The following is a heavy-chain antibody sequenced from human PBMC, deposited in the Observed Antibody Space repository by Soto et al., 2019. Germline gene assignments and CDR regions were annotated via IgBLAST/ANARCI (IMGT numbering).Heavy chain of an antibody. V-gene: IGHV3-48*02. CDR3: ARIKLVEWFLINVDVYDMDV. CDR1: GFSLSDYA. CDR2: ISSDSRTI. D-gene: IGHD3-3*01. J-gene: IGHJ6*02. Sequence: EGSLRLSCVASGFSLSDYAVNWVRQAPGKGLEWVSFISSDSRTIYYADSVEGRFTVSRDNARNSLSLQMDSLRDEDAAVYYCARIKLVEWFLINVDVYDMDVWGQGTPVTVSS.